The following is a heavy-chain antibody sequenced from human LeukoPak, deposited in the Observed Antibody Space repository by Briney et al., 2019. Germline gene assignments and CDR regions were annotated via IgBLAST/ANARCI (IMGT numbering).Heavy chain of an antibody. D-gene: IGHD6-19*01. CDR2: IKQDGSEK. CDR1: GFTFSSYC. V-gene: IGHV3-7*01. CDR3: AREIEASSGRTWFAP. J-gene: IGHJ5*02. Sequence: LGGSLRLSCGASGFTFSSYCMRWVRQAPGKGLEWVANIKQDGSEKYYVASVEGRFTISRDNAKNSLYPQMNSLRAEDTAVYYCAREIEASSGRTWFAPWGQGTLVTVSS.